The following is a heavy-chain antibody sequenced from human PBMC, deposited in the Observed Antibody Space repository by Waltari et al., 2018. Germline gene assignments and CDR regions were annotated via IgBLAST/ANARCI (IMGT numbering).Heavy chain of an antibody. CDR2: VIPIFGTA. J-gene: IGHJ4*02. CDR1: GGTFSSYA. D-gene: IGHD6-13*01. V-gene: IGHV1-69*01. CDR3: ASAQDEAAAGRVALYY. Sequence: QVQLVQSGAEVKKPGSSVKVSCKASGGTFSSYAISWVRQAPGQGLEWMGGVIPIFGTANYEQKFQGRVTITADESTSTAYMELSSLRSEDTAVYYCASAQDEAAAGRVALYYWGQGTLVTVSS.